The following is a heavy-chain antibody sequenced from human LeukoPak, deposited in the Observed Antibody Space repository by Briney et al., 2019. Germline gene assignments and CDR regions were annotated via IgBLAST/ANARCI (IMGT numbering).Heavy chain of an antibody. CDR2: VYYSGRT. V-gene: IGHV4-59*08. CDR1: NGSITSHY. J-gene: IGHJ4*02. Sequence: SETLSLTCTVSNGSITSHYWSWIRQSPGQGPGWIGYVYYSGRTSYNPSLKSRVTVSLDTSKKQFSLIMKSVTGEDTAVYFCARFNWGGYYFDSWGQGALVTVSS. D-gene: IGHD7-27*01. CDR3: ARFNWGGYYFDS.